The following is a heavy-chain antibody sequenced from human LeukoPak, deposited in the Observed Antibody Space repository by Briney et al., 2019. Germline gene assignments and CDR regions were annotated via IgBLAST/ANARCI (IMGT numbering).Heavy chain of an antibody. J-gene: IGHJ6*02. D-gene: IGHD4-23*01. V-gene: IGHV1-69*13. CDR3: ARARSAFYGGNYGSLYGMDV. Sequence: SVKVSCKASGGTFSSYAIRWVRQAPGQGLEWMGGIIPIFGTANYAQKFQGRVTITADESTSTAYMELSSLRSEDTAVYYCARARSAFYGGNYGSLYGMDVWGQGTTVTVSS. CDR1: GGTFSSYA. CDR2: IIPIFGTA.